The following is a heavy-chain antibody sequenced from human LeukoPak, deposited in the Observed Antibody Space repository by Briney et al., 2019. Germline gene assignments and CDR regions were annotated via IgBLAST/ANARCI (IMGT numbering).Heavy chain of an antibody. CDR2: ISHDGSKK. D-gene: IGHD6-19*01. V-gene: IGHV3-30*18. J-gene: IGHJ3*02. CDR3: VKVPRSGCCAFDI. CDR1: GFTFSDYG. Sequence: PGGSLRLSCTASGFTFSDYGMHWVRQPPGKGLEWVALISHDGSKKYYVDSVKGRFTISRDNSMNTLYLQMNSLRAEDTAVYYCVKVPRSGCCAFDIWGQGTMVTVSS.